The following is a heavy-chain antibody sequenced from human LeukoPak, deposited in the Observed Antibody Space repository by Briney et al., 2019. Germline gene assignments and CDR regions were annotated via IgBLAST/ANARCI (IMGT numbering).Heavy chain of an antibody. CDR3: ARRYRAAAGHNWFDP. Sequence: ASVKVSCKASGYTFTGCYMHWVRQAPGQGLEWMGGIIPIFGTANYAQKFQGRVTITADKSTSTAYMELSSLRSEDTAVYYCARRYRAAAGHNWFDPWGQGTLVTVSS. CDR2: IIPIFGTA. D-gene: IGHD6-13*01. V-gene: IGHV1-69*06. J-gene: IGHJ5*02. CDR1: GYTFTGCY.